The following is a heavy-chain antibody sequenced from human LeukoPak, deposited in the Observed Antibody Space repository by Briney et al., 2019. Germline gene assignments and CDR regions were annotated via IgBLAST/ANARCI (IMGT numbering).Heavy chain of an antibody. CDR3: SAGVVTSDCDY. CDR2: IKSKTDGGTR. CDR1: GFTFNNAW. J-gene: IGHJ4*02. D-gene: IGHD3-3*01. Sequence: PGGSLRLSCAAAGFTFNNAWMSWVRQAPGKGLEWVGRIKSKTDGGTRDFAASVKGRFIISRDDSRNTMYLQMSSLKTEDTAVYYCSAGVVTSDCDYWGQGILVTVSS. V-gene: IGHV3-15*01.